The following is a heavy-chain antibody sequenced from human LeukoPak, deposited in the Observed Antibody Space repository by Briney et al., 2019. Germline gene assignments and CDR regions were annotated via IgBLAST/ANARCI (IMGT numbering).Heavy chain of an antibody. V-gene: IGHV3-23*01. CDR2: ISGSGGST. Sequence: PGGSLRLSCAASGFTFSSYGMSWVRQAPGKGLEWVSAISGSGGSTYYADSVKGRFTISRDNSKNTLYLQMNSLRAEDTAVYYCARGRSTVTTVWPHFDPWGQGTLVTVSS. CDR3: ARGRSTVTTVWPHFDP. J-gene: IGHJ5*02. D-gene: IGHD4-17*01. CDR1: GFTFSSYG.